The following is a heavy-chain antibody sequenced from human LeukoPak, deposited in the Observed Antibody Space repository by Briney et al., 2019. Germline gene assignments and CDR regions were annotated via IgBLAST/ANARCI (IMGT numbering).Heavy chain of an antibody. Sequence: GASVKVSCKASGYTFTSYSLHWVRQAPGQGLEWMGIINPSGGSTSYAQKFQGRVTMTRDTSTSTVYMELSSLRSEDTAVYYCARARLPIVVVPSASQDPVDYWGQGTLVTVSS. J-gene: IGHJ4*02. CDR3: ARARLPIVVVPSASQDPVDY. D-gene: IGHD2-2*01. V-gene: IGHV1-46*01. CDR2: INPSGGST. CDR1: GYTFTSYS.